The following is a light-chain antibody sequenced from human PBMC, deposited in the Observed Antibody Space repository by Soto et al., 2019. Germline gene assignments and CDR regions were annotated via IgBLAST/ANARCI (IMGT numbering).Light chain of an antibody. CDR3: KSYDDIVTTV. Sequence: QSVLTQPPPVFGAPGPRVTISCTGSSSNVGAGYDVHWYQQIPGTAPKPLIYANKNRPSGVPDRFSASKSGASASLAISGLQPEDEADYSCKSYDDIVTTVFGIGTKVTV. CDR1: SSNVGAGYD. CDR2: ANK. V-gene: IGLV1-40*01. J-gene: IGLJ1*01.